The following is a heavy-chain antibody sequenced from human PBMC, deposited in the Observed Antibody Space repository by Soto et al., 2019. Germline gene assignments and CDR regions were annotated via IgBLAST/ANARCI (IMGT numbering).Heavy chain of an antibody. V-gene: IGHV4-31*03. D-gene: IGHD3-22*01. Sequence: KPSETLSLTCTVSGGSISSGGYYWSWIRQHPGKGLEWIGYIYYSGSTYYNPSLKSRVTISVDTSKNQFSLKLSSVTAADTAVYYCARRHYYDSSGYYLSWFDPWGQGTLVTVSS. J-gene: IGHJ5*02. CDR1: GGSISSGGYY. CDR2: IYYSGST. CDR3: ARRHYYDSSGYYLSWFDP.